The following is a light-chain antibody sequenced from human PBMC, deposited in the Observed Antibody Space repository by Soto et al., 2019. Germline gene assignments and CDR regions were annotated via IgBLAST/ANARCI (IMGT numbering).Light chain of an antibody. CDR2: DAS. CDR3: QQYDNLPWT. CDR1: QDISNY. J-gene: IGKJ1*01. V-gene: IGKV1-33*01. Sequence: DIQMTQSPSSLSASVGDRVTITCQASQDISNYLNWYQQKPGKAPKLLIYDASNLETGAPSRFSGSGSGTDFTFTISSLQPEDNATYYCQQYDNLPWTFGQGTKVEIK.